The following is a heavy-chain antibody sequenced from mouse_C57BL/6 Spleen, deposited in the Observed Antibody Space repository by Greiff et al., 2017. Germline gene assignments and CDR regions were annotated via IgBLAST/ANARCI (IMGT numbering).Heavy chain of an antibody. CDR3: ASGNFYFDY. J-gene: IGHJ2*01. Sequence: EVQLQESGGGLVQPGGSLKLSCAASGFTFSDYYMYWVRQTPEKRLEWVAYISNGGGSTYYPDTVKGRFTISRDNAKNTLYLQMSRLKSEDTAMYYCASGNFYFDYWGQGTTLTVSS. D-gene: IGHD2-1*01. CDR1: GFTFSDYY. CDR2: ISNGGGST. V-gene: IGHV5-12*01.